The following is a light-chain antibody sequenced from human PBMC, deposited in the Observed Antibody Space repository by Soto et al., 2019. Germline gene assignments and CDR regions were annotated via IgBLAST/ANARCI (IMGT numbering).Light chain of an antibody. J-gene: IGKJ4*01. CDR3: QQRSSWPLT. Sequence: FPFARLTLSCRASQYINTRLAWYQHRPGQAPRLLIYDASNRATGIPGRFSGSGSGTDFTLTISSLEPEDFAVYYCQQRSSWPLTFGGGTKVDIK. V-gene: IGKV3-11*01. CDR2: DAS. CDR1: QYINTR.